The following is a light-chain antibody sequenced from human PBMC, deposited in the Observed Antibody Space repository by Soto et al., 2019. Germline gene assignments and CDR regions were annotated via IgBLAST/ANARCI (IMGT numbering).Light chain of an antibody. Sequence: QSVLTQPPSVSGAPGQRVTISCTGSSSNIGVGYDVHWYQQLPGTAPKLLIYANSRRPAGIPDRFSGSKSGTSASLAISGLQSEDEADYYCAAWDDSLNGPVFGGGTKLTVL. CDR2: ANS. CDR1: SSNIGVGYD. CDR3: AAWDDSLNGPV. V-gene: IGLV1-40*01. J-gene: IGLJ2*01.